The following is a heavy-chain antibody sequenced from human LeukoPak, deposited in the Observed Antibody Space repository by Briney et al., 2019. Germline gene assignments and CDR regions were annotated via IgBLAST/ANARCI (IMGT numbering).Heavy chain of an antibody. Sequence: GASVKVSCKASGGTFSSYAISWVRQAPGQGLEWMGGIIPIFGTANYAQKFQGRVTITADESPSTAYMELSSLRSEDTAVYYCARERGYGSGSYLFDYGGQGTLVTVSS. J-gene: IGHJ4*02. CDR1: GGTFSSYA. CDR2: IIPIFGTA. V-gene: IGHV1-69*13. D-gene: IGHD3-10*01. CDR3: ARERGYGSGSYLFDY.